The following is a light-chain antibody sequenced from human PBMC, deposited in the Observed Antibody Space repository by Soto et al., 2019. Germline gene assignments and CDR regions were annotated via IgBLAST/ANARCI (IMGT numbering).Light chain of an antibody. Sequence: EIVLTQSPGTLSLSPGERATLSCRASQSVSSSYLAWYQQKPGQAPRLLIYGASSRATGIPSRFSGSGSGTEFTLTISSLQPDDFATYYCQQYNSYSCTFGQGTKVDIK. CDR2: GAS. CDR1: QSVSSSY. J-gene: IGKJ1*01. CDR3: QQYNSYSCT. V-gene: IGKV3-20*01.